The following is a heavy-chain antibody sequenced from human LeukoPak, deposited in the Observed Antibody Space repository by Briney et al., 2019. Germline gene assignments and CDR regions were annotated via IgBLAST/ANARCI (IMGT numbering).Heavy chain of an antibody. Sequence: SETLSLTCTVSGGSISSSSYYWGWIRQPPGKWLEWIGSIYYSGSTYYNPSLKSRVTISVDTSKNQFSLKLSSVTAADPAVYYGARRPPMDTPPDWGQGTLVTVSS. J-gene: IGHJ4*02. CDR1: GGSISSSSYY. CDR3: ARRPPMDTPPD. CDR2: IYYSGST. D-gene: IGHD5-18*01. V-gene: IGHV4-39*01.